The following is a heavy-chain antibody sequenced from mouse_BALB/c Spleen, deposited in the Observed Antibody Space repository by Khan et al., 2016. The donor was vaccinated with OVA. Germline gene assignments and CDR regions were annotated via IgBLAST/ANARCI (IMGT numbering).Heavy chain of an antibody. J-gene: IGHJ3*01. D-gene: IGHD2-14*01. CDR1: GFNIKDYY. CDR3: VRDGAYHRNDGWFAY. V-gene: IGHV1S26*01. CDR2: INPSNGYT. Sequence: VQLQESGAELVRPGALVNLSCKASGFNIKDYYMHWVKQRPEQGLEWIGYINPSNGYTNYNQKFKDKATLTTDKSSTTAYLQLSSLTSDDSAVYNCVRDGAYHRNDGWFAYWGQGTLVTVSA.